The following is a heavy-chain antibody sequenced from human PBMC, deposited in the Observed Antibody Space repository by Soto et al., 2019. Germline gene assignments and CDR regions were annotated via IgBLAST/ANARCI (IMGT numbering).Heavy chain of an antibody. CDR3: ARDAVRGGDYDYGMDV. Sequence: EVQLVESGGGLVQPGGSLRLSCVASGFTFSSYRMNWVRQAPGKGLEWVSHISSGSSTVYYADSVKGRFTISRDNAKNSLYLQMIILRAEDTAVYYCARDAVRGGDYDYGMDVWGQGTTVTVSS. V-gene: IGHV3-48*01. CDR1: GFTFSSYR. CDR2: ISSGSSTV. D-gene: IGHD3-10*02. J-gene: IGHJ6*02.